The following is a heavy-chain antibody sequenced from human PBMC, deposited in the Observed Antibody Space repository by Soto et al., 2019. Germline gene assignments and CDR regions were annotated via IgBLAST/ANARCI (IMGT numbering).Heavy chain of an antibody. CDR3: ARRIAAAGGYYYYGFDV. V-gene: IGHV5-10-1*01. CDR1: GYNFDTYW. CDR2: IDPGDSKT. Sequence: PGESLKISCKGSGYNFDTYWINWVRQMPGKGLEWMGRIDPGDSKTKYSPSLEGHITISVDTSINTTYLQWSSLKASDTAIYYCARRIAAAGGYYYYGFDVWGQGTAVTVSS. J-gene: IGHJ6*02. D-gene: IGHD6-13*01.